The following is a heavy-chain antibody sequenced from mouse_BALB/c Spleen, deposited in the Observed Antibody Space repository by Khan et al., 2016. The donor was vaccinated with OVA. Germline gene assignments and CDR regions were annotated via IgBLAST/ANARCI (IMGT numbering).Heavy chain of an antibody. CDR2: INSDGYYT. V-gene: IGHV5-6*01. J-gene: IGHJ3*01. D-gene: IGHD4-1*01. CDR1: GFTFSTYG. CDR3: ASHLTGSVAY. Sequence: EVQLQESGGDLVKPGGSLRLSCAASGFTFSTYGMSWVRQFPDKRLEWVATINSDGYYTYYPDTLKGRFTISRNNAENTLYLQMSSLKSEDTAIYYCASHLTGSVAYWGHGTLVTVSA.